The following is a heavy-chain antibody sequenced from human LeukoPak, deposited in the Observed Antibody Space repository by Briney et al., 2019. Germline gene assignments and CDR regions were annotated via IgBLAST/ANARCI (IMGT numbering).Heavy chain of an antibody. CDR3: ARRCSGGSCYSRRGYSYGLFDY. CDR1: VGSFSGYY. J-gene: IGHJ4*02. V-gene: IGHV4-34*01. Sequence: SETLSLTCAVYVGSFSGYYWSWIRQPPGKGLEWIGEINHSGSTNYNPSLKSRVTISVDTSKNQFSLKLSSVTAADTAVYYCARRCSGGSCYSRRGYSYGLFDYWGQGTLVTVSS. D-gene: IGHD2-15*01. CDR2: INHSGST.